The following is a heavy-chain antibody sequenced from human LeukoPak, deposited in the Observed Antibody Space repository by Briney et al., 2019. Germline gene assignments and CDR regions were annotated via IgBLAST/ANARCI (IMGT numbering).Heavy chain of an antibody. CDR3: AKDRSSSDQYYFDY. J-gene: IGHJ4*02. Sequence: GGSLRLSCAASGFTFSSYGMHWVRQAPGKGLEWVAVISYDGSNKYYADSVKGRFTISRDNSKNTLYLQMNSLRAEDTAVYYCAKDRSSSDQYYFDYWGQGTLVTVSS. CDR1: GFTFSSYG. D-gene: IGHD6-19*01. V-gene: IGHV3-30*18. CDR2: ISYDGSNK.